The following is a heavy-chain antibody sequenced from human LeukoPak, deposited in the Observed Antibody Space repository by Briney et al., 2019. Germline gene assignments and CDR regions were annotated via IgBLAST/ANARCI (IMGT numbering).Heavy chain of an antibody. V-gene: IGHV3-48*04. CDR3: ARDRGLDY. J-gene: IGHJ4*02. CDR2: ISSSASTM. CDR1: GFSLSNDW. Sequence: QPGGSLRLSCAASGFSLSNDWMNWVRQAPGKGLEWVSYISSSASTMYYADSVKGRFTISRDNAKNSLFLQMNSLRAEDTAVYYCARDRGLDYWGQGTLVTVSS.